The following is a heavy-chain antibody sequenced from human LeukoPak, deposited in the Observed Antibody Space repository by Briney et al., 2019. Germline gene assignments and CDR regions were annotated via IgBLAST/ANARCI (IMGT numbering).Heavy chain of an antibody. J-gene: IGHJ4*02. CDR1: GYSFTNYW. V-gene: IGHV5-51*01. Sequence: GESLKISCKGSGYSFTNYWIGWVRPMPGKGLEWMGIIYPGGDSDTRYSPSFQGQVTISADKSISTAFLQWSSLEASDTAMYYCARHRVGGESIPEYSSSPYYFDYWGQGALVTVSS. CDR3: ARHRVGGESIPEYSSSPYYFDY. D-gene: IGHD6-6*01. CDR2: IYPGGDSDT.